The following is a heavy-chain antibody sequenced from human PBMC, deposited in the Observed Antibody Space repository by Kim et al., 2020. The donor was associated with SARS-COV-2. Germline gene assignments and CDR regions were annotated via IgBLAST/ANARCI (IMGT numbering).Heavy chain of an antibody. CDR1: GFTLSNYW. V-gene: IGHV3-74*01. D-gene: IGHD6-13*01. J-gene: IGHJ5*02. CDR2: SNSDGSVT. CDR3: VRGSSKQGFDP. Sequence: GGSLRLSCEASGFTLSNYWMNWVRQGPEKGLVWVSRSNSDGSVTHYADSVKGRFTISRDNAKNTLFLQLNSLGVEDTAIYYCVRGSSKQGFDPWGQGTLVTVSS.